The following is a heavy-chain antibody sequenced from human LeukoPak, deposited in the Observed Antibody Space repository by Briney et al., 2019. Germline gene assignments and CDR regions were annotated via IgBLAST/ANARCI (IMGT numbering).Heavy chain of an antibody. CDR2: IYPGDSDM. CDR3: VILNHPDGRVY. D-gene: IGHD5-24*01. J-gene: IGHJ4*02. V-gene: IGHV5-51*01. CDR1: GYTFTTSW. Sequence: GASLKISCQGSGYTFTTSWIGWVRQLPGKGLEWMAMIYPGDSDMRYSPSFQGQVSISTDRSISTAYLQWSSLKASDTAMYYCVILNHPDGRVYWGQGTLVTVSS.